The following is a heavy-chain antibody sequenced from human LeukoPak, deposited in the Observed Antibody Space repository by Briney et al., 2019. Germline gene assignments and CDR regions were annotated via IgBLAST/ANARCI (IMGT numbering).Heavy chain of an antibody. Sequence: SETLSLTCTVSGGSISSYYWSWIRQPPGKGLEWIGYIYYSGSTNYNPSLKSRVTISVDTSKNQFSLKLSSVTAADAAVYYCARDAYGSGSYSDWGQGTLVTVSS. V-gene: IGHV4-59*01. D-gene: IGHD3-10*01. J-gene: IGHJ4*02. CDR3: ARDAYGSGSYSD. CDR2: IYYSGST. CDR1: GGSISSYY.